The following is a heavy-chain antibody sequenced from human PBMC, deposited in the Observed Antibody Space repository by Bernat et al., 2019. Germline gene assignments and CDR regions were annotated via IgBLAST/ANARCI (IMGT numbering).Heavy chain of an antibody. CDR2: SYYSGST. J-gene: IGHJ4*02. CDR3: SRELPAYYYNSSGIDY. Sequence: QVQLQESGPGLVKPSQTLSLTCTVSGGSISSYYWCWIRQPPGKGLGRIGYSYYSGSTNYNPSLKSRVTISVDTSKNQYSLKLSSVTAADTAAYYCSRELPAYYYNSSGIDYWGQGTLVTVSS. CDR1: GGSISSYY. D-gene: IGHD3-22*01. V-gene: IGHV4-59*01.